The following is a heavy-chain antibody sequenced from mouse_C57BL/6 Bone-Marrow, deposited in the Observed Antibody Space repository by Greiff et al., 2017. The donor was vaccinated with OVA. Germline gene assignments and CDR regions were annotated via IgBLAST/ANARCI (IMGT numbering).Heavy chain of an antibody. D-gene: IGHD2-12*01. CDR2: ISYDGSN. CDR3: AREELLWLRRESWFAY. V-gene: IGHV3-6*01. J-gene: IGHJ3*01. Sequence: EVQLVESGPGLVKPSQSLSLTCSVTGYSITSGYYWNWIRQFPGNKLEWMGYISYDGSNNYNPSLKNRISITRDTSKNQFFLKLNSVTTEDTATYYCAREELLWLRRESWFAYWGQGTLVTVSA. CDR1: GYSITSGYY.